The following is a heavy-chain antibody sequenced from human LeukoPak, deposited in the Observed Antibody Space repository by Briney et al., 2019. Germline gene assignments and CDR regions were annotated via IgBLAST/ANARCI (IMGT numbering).Heavy chain of an antibody. D-gene: IGHD5-12*01. CDR2: MNPSSGNT. V-gene: IGHV1-8*01. CDR3: TRGPSGYGLGWFDP. Sequence: ASVTVSCKASGYTFTSYDVNWVRLATGQGLEWMGWMNPSSGNTGFGQKFQGRVSLTRDTSTSTAYMELSSLRSDDTAVYYCTRGPSGYGLGWFDPWGQGTLVTVSS. J-gene: IGHJ5*02. CDR1: GYTFTSYD.